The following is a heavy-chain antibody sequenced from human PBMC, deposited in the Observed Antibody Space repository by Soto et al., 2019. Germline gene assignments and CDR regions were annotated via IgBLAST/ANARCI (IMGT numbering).Heavy chain of an antibody. J-gene: IGHJ4*02. D-gene: IGHD3-22*01. CDR1: GGSISSGGYY. CDR3: ARLPGYYDSSGYVY. Sequence: SETQSLTCTVSGGSISSGGYYWSWIRQHPGKGLEWIGYIYYSGSTYYNPSLKSRVTISVDTSKNQFSLKLSSVTAADTAVYYCARLPGYYDSSGYVYWGQGTLVTVSS. CDR2: IYYSGST. V-gene: IGHV4-31*03.